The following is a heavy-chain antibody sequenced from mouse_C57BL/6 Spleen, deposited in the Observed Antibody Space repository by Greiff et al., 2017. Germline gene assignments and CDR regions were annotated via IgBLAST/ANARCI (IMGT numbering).Heavy chain of an antibody. V-gene: IGHV5-4*01. J-gene: IGHJ1*03. Sequence: EVQVVESGGGLVKPGGSLKLSCAASGFTFSSYAMSWVRQTPEKRLEWVATISDGGSYTYYPDNVKGRFTISRNNAKNNLYLQMSHMQSEDTAMXYCARDSPDSDWYFDVWGTGTTVTVSS. CDR3: ARDSPDSDWYFDV. CDR1: GFTFSSYA. D-gene: IGHD6-1*01. CDR2: ISDGGSYT.